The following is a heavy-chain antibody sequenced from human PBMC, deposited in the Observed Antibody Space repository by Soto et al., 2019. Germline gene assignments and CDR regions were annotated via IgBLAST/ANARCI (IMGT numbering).Heavy chain of an antibody. J-gene: IGHJ4*02. CDR3: ARLPLYCSGGSCWKYYFDY. CDR2: IYPGDSDT. V-gene: IGHV5-51*01. CDR1: GYSFTSYW. D-gene: IGHD2-15*01. Sequence: PGESLKISCKGSGYSFTSYWIGWVRQMPGKGLEWMGIIYPGDSDTRYSPSFQGQVTISADKSISTAYLQWSSLKASDTAMYYCARLPLYCSGGSCWKYYFDYRGQRTPVTVSS.